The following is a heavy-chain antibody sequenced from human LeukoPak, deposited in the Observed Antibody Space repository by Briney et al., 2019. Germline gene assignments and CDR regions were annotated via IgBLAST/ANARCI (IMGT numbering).Heavy chain of an antibody. Sequence: SETLSLTCTVSGDSFSSVTDYWAWIRQPPGKGLEWIASVDYSGGTYYNPFLESRVAISADMSKNQFSLKLTPVTGADTAVYYCAGERGEEYSSGWYKTNYFDNWGQGIRVTVSS. J-gene: IGHJ4*02. V-gene: IGHV4-39*07. CDR3: AGERGEEYSSGWYKTNYFDN. CDR1: GDSFSSVTDY. D-gene: IGHD6-19*01. CDR2: VDYSGGT.